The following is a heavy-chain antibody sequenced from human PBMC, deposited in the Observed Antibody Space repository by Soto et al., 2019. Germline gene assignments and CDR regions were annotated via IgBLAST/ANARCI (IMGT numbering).Heavy chain of an antibody. CDR1: GYTFTGYY. V-gene: IGHV1-2*02. Sequence: GASVTVSCKASGYTFTGYYMHWVRQAPGQGLEWMGWINPNSGGTNYAQKFQGRVTMTRDTSISTAYMELSRLRSDDTAVYYCARDLIGVAGTSDYWGQGTLVTVSS. CDR3: ARDLIGVAGTSDY. J-gene: IGHJ4*02. D-gene: IGHD6-19*01. CDR2: INPNSGGT.